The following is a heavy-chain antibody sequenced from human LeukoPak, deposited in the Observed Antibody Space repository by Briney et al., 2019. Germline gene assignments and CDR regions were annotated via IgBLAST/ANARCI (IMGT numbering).Heavy chain of an antibody. V-gene: IGHV3-43D*03. CDR3: AKATKIYNSPFDY. Sequence: GGSLRLSCAASGFTFDDYAMHWVRQAPGKGLEWVSLINWSGGSTYYTDSVKGRFTISRDNIKNSLYLQMNSLRPEDTASYYCAKATKIYNSPFDYCGQGTLVTVSS. D-gene: IGHD1-1*01. CDR1: GFTFDDYA. CDR2: INWSGGST. J-gene: IGHJ4*02.